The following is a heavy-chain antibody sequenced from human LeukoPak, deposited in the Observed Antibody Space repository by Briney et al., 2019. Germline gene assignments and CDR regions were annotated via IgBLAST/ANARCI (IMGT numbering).Heavy chain of an antibody. D-gene: IGHD3-10*01. J-gene: IGHJ4*02. V-gene: IGHV1-2*02. CDR1: GYSFTGYY. CDR3: ARDQNYLDSTPYYGPDS. CDR2: INPNSGAT. Sequence: GASVKVSCKASGYSFTGYYIHWVRQAPGQGLEWMGWINPNSGATNCAQKFQDRVTMTTDTSISTAYMELRRLTSDDTALYLCARDQNYLDSTPYYGPDSWGQGTLVTVSS.